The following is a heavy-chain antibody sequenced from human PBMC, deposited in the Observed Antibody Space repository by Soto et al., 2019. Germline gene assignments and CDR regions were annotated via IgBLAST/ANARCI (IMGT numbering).Heavy chain of an antibody. D-gene: IGHD3-10*01. CDR2: ITGTGGDA. J-gene: IGHJ4*02. CDR1: GITFGSRA. Sequence: RGGSLTLSXLASGITFGSRAPRWLRQAPREGLEWVSTITGTGGDAKYADSVRGRFTISRDNYKKTLYLQMSSLRADDSAVYFCARGSKDSYPGSRIFDFWGRGTLVTVSS. CDR3: ARGSKDSYPGSRIFDF. V-gene: IGHV3-23*01.